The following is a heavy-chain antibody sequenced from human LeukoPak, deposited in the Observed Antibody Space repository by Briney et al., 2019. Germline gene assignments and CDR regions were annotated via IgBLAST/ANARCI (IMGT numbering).Heavy chain of an antibody. CDR1: GFTFRNYD. CDR2: ITSDDGRT. Sequence: GGSLRLSCAASGFTFRNYDMSWVRQAPGKGLEWVSGITSDDGRTYYANSVKGRLTISRDNSKNTHYLQMSSLRAEDTGIYYCAKGGHYSFFDYWGQGTLVTVSS. V-gene: IGHV3-23*01. J-gene: IGHJ4*02. D-gene: IGHD4-11*01. CDR3: AKGGHYSFFDY.